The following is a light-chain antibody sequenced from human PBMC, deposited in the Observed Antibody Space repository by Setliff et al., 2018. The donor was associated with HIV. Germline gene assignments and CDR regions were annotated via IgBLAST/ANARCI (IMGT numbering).Light chain of an antibody. CDR3: ALYMGNGVSV. CDR2: STN. CDR1: SGSVSTGHF. J-gene: IGLJ3*02. Sequence: QAVVTQEPSFSVSPGGTVTPTCGLRSGSVSTGHFPSWYQQTPGQTPRMLIYSTNTRSSGVPDRFSGSILGNRAALTITGAQADDECDYYCALYMGNGVSVFGGGT. V-gene: IGLV8-61*01.